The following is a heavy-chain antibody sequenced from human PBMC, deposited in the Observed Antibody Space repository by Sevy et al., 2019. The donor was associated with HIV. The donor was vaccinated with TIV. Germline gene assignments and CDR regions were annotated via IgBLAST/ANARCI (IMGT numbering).Heavy chain of an antibody. J-gene: IGHJ4*02. V-gene: IGHV3-33*01. CDR3: ASGAYYYASRTENFDY. CDR2: IWYDGSSK. CDR1: GFTFSSYG. Sequence: GGSLRLSCAASGFTFSSYGMHWVRQAPGKGLEWVALIWYDGSSKYYVDSVKDRFTISRDNSKNTLYLQMNSLRAEDTAVYYCASGAYYYASRTENFDYWGQGTLVTVSS. D-gene: IGHD3-10*01.